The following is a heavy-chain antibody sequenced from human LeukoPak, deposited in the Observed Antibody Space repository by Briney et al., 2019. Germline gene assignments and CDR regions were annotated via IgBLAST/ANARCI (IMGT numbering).Heavy chain of an antibody. Sequence: GGSLRLSCAASGFTVSSIYMTWVRQAPGKGLEWVSVMYTDGSTYYADSVKGRFTISRDNSKNTLDLQMNTLRAEDTAVYYCAREGGRDYGDYPSYWGQGTLVTVSS. D-gene: IGHD4-17*01. CDR1: GFTVSSIY. CDR3: AREGGRDYGDYPSY. J-gene: IGHJ4*02. V-gene: IGHV3-66*01. CDR2: MYTDGST.